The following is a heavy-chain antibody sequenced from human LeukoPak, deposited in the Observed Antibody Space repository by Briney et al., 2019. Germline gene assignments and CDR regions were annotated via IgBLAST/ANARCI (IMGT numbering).Heavy chain of an antibody. CDR3: AKGVVAGYHFHYMDV. V-gene: IGHV3-9*01. D-gene: IGHD1-20*01. CDR1: GFTFDDYD. J-gene: IGHJ6*03. Sequence: PGRSLRLSCAASGFTFDDYDMHWVRHAPGKGLEWVSGIAWNSGTIGYADSVRGRFTMSRDNAKNSLFLQMNSLRAEDTALYYCAKGVVAGYHFHYMDVWGKGTTVTVSS. CDR2: IAWNSGTI.